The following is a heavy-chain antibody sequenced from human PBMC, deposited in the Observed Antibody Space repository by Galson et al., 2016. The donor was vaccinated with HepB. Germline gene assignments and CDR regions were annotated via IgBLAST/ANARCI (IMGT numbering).Heavy chain of an antibody. V-gene: IGHV3-11*06. CDR2: ISASSDDK. CDR1: GFPFSDYY. J-gene: IGHJ4*02. D-gene: IGHD2-15*01. Sequence: SLRLSCAASGFPFSDYYMTWIRQAPGKGLEWLSYISASSDDKKYADSVRGRFTISRDNARNSLFLQMNSLRADDTAVYYGAWPERMPRWGQGTLVTVSS. CDR3: AWPERMPR.